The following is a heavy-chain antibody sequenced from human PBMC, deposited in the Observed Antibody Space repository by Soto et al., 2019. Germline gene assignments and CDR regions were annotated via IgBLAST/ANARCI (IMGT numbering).Heavy chain of an antibody. CDR2: IIPIFGTA. D-gene: IGHD5-12*01. CDR3: AREAPNGYRRCYFDY. CDR1: GGTFSSYA. Sequence: QVQLVQSGAEVKKPGSSVKVSCKASGGTFSSYAISWVRQAPGQGLEWMGGIIPIFGTANYAQKFQGRVTITADESTSTAYMELSSLRSKDTAVYYCAREAPNGYRRCYFDYWGQGTLVTVSS. J-gene: IGHJ4*02. V-gene: IGHV1-69*01.